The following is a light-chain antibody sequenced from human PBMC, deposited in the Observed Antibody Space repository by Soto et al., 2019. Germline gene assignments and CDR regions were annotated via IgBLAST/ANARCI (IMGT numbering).Light chain of an antibody. CDR1: SSDVGGYNY. J-gene: IGLJ1*01. CDR2: KVS. CDR3: CSYTDSRTPI. V-gene: IGLV2-14*01. Sequence: QSALTQPASVSGSPGQSITISCTGTSSDVGGYNYVSLYQQHPGKAPKLIIIKVSSRSSGISTRSSAPKSCDTAALTICRLQSDAEADYDVCSYTDSRTPIVGRGTKLTVL.